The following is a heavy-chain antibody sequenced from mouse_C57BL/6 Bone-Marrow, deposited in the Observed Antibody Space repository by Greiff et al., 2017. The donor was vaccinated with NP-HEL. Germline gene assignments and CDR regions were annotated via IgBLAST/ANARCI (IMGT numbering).Heavy chain of an antibody. D-gene: IGHD4-1*01. Sequence: EVMLVESGGGLVQPGGSMKLSCVASGFTFSNYWMNWVRQSPEKGLEWVAQIRLKSDNYATHYAESVKGRFTISRDDSKSSVYLQVNNLRAEDTGIYYCTLGGMDYWGQGTSVTVSS. V-gene: IGHV6-3*01. CDR2: IRLKSDNYAT. J-gene: IGHJ4*01. CDR1: GFTFSNYW. CDR3: TLGGMDY.